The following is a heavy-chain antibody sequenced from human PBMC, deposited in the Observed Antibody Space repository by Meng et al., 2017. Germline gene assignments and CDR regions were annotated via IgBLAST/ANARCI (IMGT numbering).Heavy chain of an antibody. CDR2: IWYDGSNK. J-gene: IGHJ4*02. D-gene: IGHD3-10*01. Sequence: GESLKISCAASGFTFSSYGMHWVRQAPGKGLEWVAVIWYDGSNKYYADSVKGRFTISRDNSKNTLYLQMNSLRAEDTAVYYCARDLSHITMIQGVIGVLDYWGQGTLVTVSS. CDR3: ARDLSHITMIQGVIGVLDY. V-gene: IGHV3-33*01. CDR1: GFTFSSYG.